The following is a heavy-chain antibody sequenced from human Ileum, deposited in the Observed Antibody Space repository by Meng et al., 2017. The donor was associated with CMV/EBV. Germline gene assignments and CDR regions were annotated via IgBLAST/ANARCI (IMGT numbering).Heavy chain of an antibody. D-gene: IGHD2-15*01. CDR1: GFTFSSHA. J-gene: IGHJ4*02. CDR3: VSDLVVAARADY. Sequence: VFLVESGGAVVQPGGCLRLSCAASGFTFSSHAMHWVRQAPGKGLEWVALISPDGSQQYFADSVEGRFSISRDNSKNTIYLQMDSLTPDDTAVYYCVSDLVVAARADYWGQGTLVTVSS. V-gene: IGHV3-30-3*01. CDR2: ISPDGSQQ.